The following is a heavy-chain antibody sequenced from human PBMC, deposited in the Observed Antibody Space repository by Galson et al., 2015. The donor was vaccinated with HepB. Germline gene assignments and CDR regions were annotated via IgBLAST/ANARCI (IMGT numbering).Heavy chain of an antibody. D-gene: IGHD6-13*01. J-gene: IGHJ4*02. V-gene: IGHV3-73*01. CDR1: AVTFNGPT. CDR3: VRSGDLSGYSSR. CDR2: FRRNANHYAA. Sequence: PLRHYCPDPAVTFNGPTFLGVAQASGKGPEWSGRFRRNANHYAASSVPSLKGRFIVSRDDSKNMAYLHMMRLKTDDTAVYYCVRSGDLSGYSSRWGQGTLVIVSS.